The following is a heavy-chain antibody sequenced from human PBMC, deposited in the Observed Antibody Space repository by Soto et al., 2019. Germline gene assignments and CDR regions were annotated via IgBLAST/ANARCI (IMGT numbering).Heavy chain of an antibody. D-gene: IGHD3-3*01. Sequence: SETLSLTCAVYGGSFSGYYWSWIRQPPGKGLEWIGEINHSGSTNYNPSLKSRVTISVDTSKNQFSLKLSSVTAADTAVYYCARGNVYYDFWNGYYTANNWFDPWGQGTLVTVSS. CDR1: GGSFSGYY. CDR3: ARGNVYYDFWNGYYTANNWFDP. V-gene: IGHV4-34*01. CDR2: INHSGST. J-gene: IGHJ5*02.